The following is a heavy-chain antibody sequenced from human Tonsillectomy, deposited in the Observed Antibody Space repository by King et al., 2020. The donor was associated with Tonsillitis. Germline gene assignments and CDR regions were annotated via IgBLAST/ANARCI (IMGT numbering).Heavy chain of an antibody. CDR2: IKSETDGGTT. D-gene: IGHD3-10*01. Sequence: QLVQSGGGLVKPGGSLRLSCAASGFTFSNAWMSWVRQAPGKGLEWVGRIKSETDGGTTDYAAPVKGRFTISRDDSKNTLYLQMNSLKTEDTAVYYCTTESLYYYGSGTFDYWGQGTLVTVSS. CDR1: GFTFSNAW. J-gene: IGHJ4*02. V-gene: IGHV3-15*01. CDR3: TTESLYYYGSGTFDY.